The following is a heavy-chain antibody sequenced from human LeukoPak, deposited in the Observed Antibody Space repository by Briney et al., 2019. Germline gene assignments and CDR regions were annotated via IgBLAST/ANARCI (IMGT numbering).Heavy chain of an antibody. CDR2: IYSSGST. D-gene: IGHD1-26*01. CDR3: AKSGGYGLIDY. V-gene: IGHV4-39*01. J-gene: IGHJ4*02. Sequence: SQTLSLTCTVSGGSISSGIYYWSWIRQPPGKGLEWIGSIYSSGSTYYNASLQSRVTISIETSKNQISLRLNSVTAADTAMYYCAKSGGYGLIDYWGQGTLVTVSS. CDR1: GGSISSGIYY.